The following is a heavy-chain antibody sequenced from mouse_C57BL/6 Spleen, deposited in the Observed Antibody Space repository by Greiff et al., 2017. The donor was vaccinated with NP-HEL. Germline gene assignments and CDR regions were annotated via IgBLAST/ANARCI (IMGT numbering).Heavy chain of an antibody. V-gene: IGHV5-17*01. CDR1: GFTFSAYG. D-gene: IGHD4-1*01. CDR3: ARLNWDAYAMDY. Sequence: VKLVESGGGLVKPGGSLKLSCAASGFTFSAYGMHWVRQAPATGLEWVAYISSGSSTIYYADTVKGRFTISRDNAKNTLFLQMTSLRSEDTAMYYCARLNWDAYAMDYWGQGTSVTVSS. J-gene: IGHJ4*01. CDR2: ISSGSSTI.